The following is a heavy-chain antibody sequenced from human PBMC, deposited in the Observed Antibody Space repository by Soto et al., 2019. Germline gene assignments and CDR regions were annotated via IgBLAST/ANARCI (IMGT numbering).Heavy chain of an antibody. V-gene: IGHV4-39*01. CDR1: GGSISSSSYY. D-gene: IGHD3-16*02. Sequence: QLQLQESGPGLVKPSETLSLTCTVSGGSISSSSYYWGWIRQPPGKGLEWIGSIYYSGSTYYNPSLKSRVTISVDTSKNQFSLKLSSVTAADTAVYYCARQKVLPYVWGSYRGFDFDYWGQGTLVTVSS. CDR3: ARQKVLPYVWGSYRGFDFDY. CDR2: IYYSGST. J-gene: IGHJ4*02.